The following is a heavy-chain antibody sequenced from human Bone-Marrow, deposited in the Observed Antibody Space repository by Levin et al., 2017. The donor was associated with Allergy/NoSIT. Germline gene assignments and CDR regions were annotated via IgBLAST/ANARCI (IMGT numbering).Heavy chain of an antibody. J-gene: IGHJ4*02. D-gene: IGHD4-23*01. V-gene: IGHV5-51*01. CDR1: GYNFSTYW. Sequence: VASVKVSCKSSGYNFSTYWIGWVRQMPGKGLEWMGIIYPGDSDTRYSPSFQGQVTISADKSISTAYLQWSSLKASDTARYYCARQLMTAVVTPFDYWGQGTLVTVSS. CDR3: ARQLMTAVVTPFDY. CDR2: IYPGDSDT.